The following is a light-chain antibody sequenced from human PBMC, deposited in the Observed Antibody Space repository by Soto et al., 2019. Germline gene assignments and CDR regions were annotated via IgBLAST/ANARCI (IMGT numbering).Light chain of an antibody. J-gene: IGKJ1*01. CDR3: QQYDKWPRT. Sequence: IAMTQSPAKLSVSPRARAALSCRASQSVSTNLAWYQQKPGQPPRLLIYFASTRATAVPARFTAGGSGTEFTLTISSLQSDDLAVYYCQQYDKWPRTFGQGTKVDIK. CDR2: FAS. V-gene: IGKV3-15*01. CDR1: QSVSTN.